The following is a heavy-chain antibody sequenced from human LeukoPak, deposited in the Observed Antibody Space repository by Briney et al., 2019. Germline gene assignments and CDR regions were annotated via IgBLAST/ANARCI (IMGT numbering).Heavy chain of an antibody. V-gene: IGHV3-21*01. J-gene: IGHJ3*02. CDR3: ARDQFPSWGAFDI. CDR2: ISSSSSYI. D-gene: IGHD7-27*01. Sequence: PGGSLRLSCAASGFTFSSYSMNWVRQAPGKGLEWVSSISSSSSYIYYADSVKGRFTISRDNAKNSLYLQMNSLRAEDTAVYYCARDQFPSWGAFDIWGQGTMVTVSS. CDR1: GFTFSSYS.